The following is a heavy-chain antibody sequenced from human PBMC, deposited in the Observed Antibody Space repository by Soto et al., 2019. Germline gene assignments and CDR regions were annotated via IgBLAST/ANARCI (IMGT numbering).Heavy chain of an antibody. J-gene: IGHJ4*02. CDR1: GFTGSRVS. CDR2: ISSGSSDT. CDR3: ASVAY. V-gene: IGHV3-21*02. D-gene: IGHD5-12*01. Sequence: EVQLVECGGGLVKPGESLRLSCEASGFTGSRVSMNWGRQVPGKGLVWVASISSGSSDTWYADSGKGRFIISSDNAQNSLFLHMNTLRPEDTAMYYCASVAYWGPGTQVTVSS.